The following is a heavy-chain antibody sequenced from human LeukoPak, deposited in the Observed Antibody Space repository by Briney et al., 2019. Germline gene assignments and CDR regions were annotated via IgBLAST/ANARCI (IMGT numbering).Heavy chain of an antibody. Sequence: PSETLSLTCAVYGGSFSGYYLNWIRHPPGKGLEWIGEINHSGSTNYNPSLKSRLTISVDTSKNQFSLNLSSVTAADTAVYYCARGRYSLYWGQGTLVTVSS. D-gene: IGHD2-21*01. V-gene: IGHV4-34*01. J-gene: IGHJ4*02. CDR2: INHSGST. CDR3: ARGRYSLY. CDR1: GGSFSGYY.